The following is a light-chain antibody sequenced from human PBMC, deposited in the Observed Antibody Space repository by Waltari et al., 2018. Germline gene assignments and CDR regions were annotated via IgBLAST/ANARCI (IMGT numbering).Light chain of an antibody. CDR1: QSVSSSY. V-gene: IGKV3-20*01. J-gene: IGKJ5*01. CDR3: QQYGSSAPIT. CDR2: GAS. Sequence: EIVLTQSPGTLSLSPGERATLSCRASQSVSSSYLAWYQQKPGQAPRLLIYGASSSATGIPDRCSGGGSGTYFTVTICRLDPEDFALYYCQQYGSSAPITFGQGTRREIK.